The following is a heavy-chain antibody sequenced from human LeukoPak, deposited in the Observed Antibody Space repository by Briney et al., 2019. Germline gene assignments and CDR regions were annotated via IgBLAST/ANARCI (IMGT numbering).Heavy chain of an antibody. D-gene: IGHD3-10*01. Sequence: SGTLSLTCAVSGGSISSSNWWSWVRQPPGKGLEWIGEIYHSGSTNYNPSLKSRVTISVDKSKNQFSLKLSSVTAADTAVYYCARGGGSGSYGFYGNFDYWGQGTLVTVSS. V-gene: IGHV4-4*02. CDR1: GGSISSSNW. CDR2: IYHSGST. J-gene: IGHJ4*02. CDR3: ARGGGSGSYGFYGNFDY.